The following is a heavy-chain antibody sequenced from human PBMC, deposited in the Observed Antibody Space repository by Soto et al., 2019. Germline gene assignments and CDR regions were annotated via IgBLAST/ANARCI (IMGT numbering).Heavy chain of an antibody. CDR1: GGTFSSYT. CDR3: ARVGESDYGSGSDPRSYWYFDL. V-gene: IGHV1-69*02. Sequence: QVQLVQSGAEVKKPGSSVKVSCKASGGTFSSYTISWVRQAPGQGLEWMGRIIPILGIANYAQKFQGSVTITAAKTTSTAYMEVSSVRSEDTAAYSCARVGESDYGSGSDPRSYWYFDLWGRGTLVTVST. CDR2: IIPILGIA. D-gene: IGHD3-10*01. J-gene: IGHJ2*01.